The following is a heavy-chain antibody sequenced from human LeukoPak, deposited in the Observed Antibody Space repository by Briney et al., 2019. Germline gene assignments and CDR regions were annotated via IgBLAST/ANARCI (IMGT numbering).Heavy chain of an antibody. D-gene: IGHD1-26*01. J-gene: IGHJ6*02. CDR1: GFTFDDYA. CDR3: SSGRGRSYYYYGMDV. CDR2: ISWNSGSI. V-gene: IGHV3-9*01. Sequence: GGSLRLSCAASGFTFDDYAMHWVRQAPGKGLEWVSGISWNSGSIGYADSVKGRFTISRDNAKNSLYLQMNSLRAEDTALYYCSSGRGRSYYYYGMDVWGQGTTVTVSS.